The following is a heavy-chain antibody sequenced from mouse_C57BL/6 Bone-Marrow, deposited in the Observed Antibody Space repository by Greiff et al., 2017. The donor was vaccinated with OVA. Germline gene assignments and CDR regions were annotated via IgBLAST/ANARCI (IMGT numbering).Heavy chain of an antibody. Sequence: EVKLQESGPGLVKPSQSLSLTCSVTGYSITSGYYWNWIRQFPGNKLEWMGYISYDGSNNYNPSLKNRISITRDTSKNQFFLKLNSVTTEDTATYYCAREGGLRYAMDYWGQGTSVTVSS. V-gene: IGHV3-6*01. D-gene: IGHD2-4*01. CDR1: GYSITSGYY. CDR3: AREGGLRYAMDY. J-gene: IGHJ4*01. CDR2: ISYDGSN.